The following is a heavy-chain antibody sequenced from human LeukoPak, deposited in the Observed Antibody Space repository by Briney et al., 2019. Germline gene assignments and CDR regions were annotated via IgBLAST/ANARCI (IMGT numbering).Heavy chain of an antibody. V-gene: IGHV4-61*02. Sequence: SETLSLTCTVSGGSISSGSYYWSWIRQPAGKGLEWIGRIYTSGSTNYNPSLKSRVTISVDTSKNQFSLKLSSVTAADTAVYYCAREGKWEPLDYWGQGTLVTVSS. CDR2: IYTSGST. CDR3: AREGKWEPLDY. D-gene: IGHD1-26*01. J-gene: IGHJ4*02. CDR1: GGSISSGSYY.